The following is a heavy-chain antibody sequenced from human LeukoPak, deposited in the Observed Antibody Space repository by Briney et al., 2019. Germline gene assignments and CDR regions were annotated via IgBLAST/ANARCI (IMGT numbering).Heavy chain of an antibody. V-gene: IGHV4-61*01. J-gene: IGHJ6*02. Sequence: SETLSLTCTVSGGSVSSGSYYWSWIRQPPGKGLEWIGYIYYSASTNYNPSLKSRVTISVDTSNNQFSLKLSSVTAADTAVYYCARDIIAVAGIRYYYYGMDVWGQGTTVTVSS. CDR2: IYYSAST. D-gene: IGHD6-19*01. CDR3: ARDIIAVAGIRYYYYGMDV. CDR1: GGSVSSGSYY.